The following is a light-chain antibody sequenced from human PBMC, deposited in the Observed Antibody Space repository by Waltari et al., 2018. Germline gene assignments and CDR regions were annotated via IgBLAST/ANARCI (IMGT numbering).Light chain of an antibody. J-gene: IGKJ2*01. CDR1: QNVNRY. V-gene: IGKV1-39*01. Sequence: MQVTQSRSSLSASVRDRVTITCRATQNVNRYLNWYQQKPGKAPNVLIYTTSNLQSGVPSRFSGSGFGTEFTLTISSLQPEDSATYYCQQTYTMPDTFGQGTKLEIK. CDR2: TTS. CDR3: QQTYTMPDT.